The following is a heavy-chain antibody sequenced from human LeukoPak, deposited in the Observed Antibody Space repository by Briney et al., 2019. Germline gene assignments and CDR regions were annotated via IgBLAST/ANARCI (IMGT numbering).Heavy chain of an antibody. CDR1: GFTFSNAW. Sequence: PGGSLRLSCAASGFTFSNAWMNWVRQSPGKGLEWVGRIKSKTDGGTTDYVAPVKGRFSISRDDSKNTLYLQMNSLKTEDTAVYYCATNFMENFGFWGQGTLVTVSS. D-gene: IGHD1-1*01. V-gene: IGHV3-15*01. J-gene: IGHJ4*02. CDR3: ATNFMENFGF. CDR2: IKSKTDGGTT.